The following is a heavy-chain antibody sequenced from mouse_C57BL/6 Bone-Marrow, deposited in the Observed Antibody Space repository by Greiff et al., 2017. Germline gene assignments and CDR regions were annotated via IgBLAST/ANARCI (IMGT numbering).Heavy chain of an antibody. CDR2: IDPEDGET. V-gene: IGHV14-2*01. J-gene: IGHJ3*01. Sequence: EVMLVESGAELVKPGASVKLSCTASGFNIKDYYMHWVKQRTEQGLEWIGRIDPEDGETKYAPKFQGKATITADTSSNTAYLQLSSLTSEDTAVYYCARGGDDDSSGYTPDWFAYWGQGTLVTVSA. CDR1: GFNIKDYY. CDR3: ARGGDDDSSGYTPDWFAY. D-gene: IGHD3-2*02.